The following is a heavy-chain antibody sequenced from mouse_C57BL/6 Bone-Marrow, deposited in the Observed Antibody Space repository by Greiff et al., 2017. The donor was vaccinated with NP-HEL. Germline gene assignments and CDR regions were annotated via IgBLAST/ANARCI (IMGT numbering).Heavy chain of an antibody. CDR2: INPNNGGT. J-gene: IGHJ1*03. CDR3: ARMVITTVVYFDV. V-gene: IGHV1-26*01. Sequence: EVQLQQSGPELVKPGASVKISCKASGYTFTDYYMNWVKQSHGKSLEWIGDINPNNGGTSYNQKFKGKATLTVDKSSSTAYMELRSLTSEDSAVYYCARMVITTVVYFDVWGTGTTVTVSS. CDR1: GYTFTDYY. D-gene: IGHD1-1*01.